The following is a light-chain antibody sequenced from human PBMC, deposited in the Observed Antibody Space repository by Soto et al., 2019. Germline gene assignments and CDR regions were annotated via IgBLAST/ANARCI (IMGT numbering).Light chain of an antibody. J-gene: IGKJ3*01. CDR3: QQRSNWSFT. CDR2: DAS. CDR1: QSVSSY. Sequence: EIVLTQSPATLSLSPGERATLSCRASQSVSSYLAWYQQKPGQAPRLLIYDASNRATGIPARFSGSGSGTDFTLTISSLEPEDFAVYYCQQRSNWSFTFGPGTKVHIK. V-gene: IGKV3-11*01.